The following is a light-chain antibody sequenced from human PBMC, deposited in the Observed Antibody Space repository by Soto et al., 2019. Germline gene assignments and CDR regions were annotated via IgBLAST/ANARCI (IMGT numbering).Light chain of an antibody. Sequence: DIQLTQSPSFLSASVGDRVTITCRASQDITGYMGWYQQKPGRAPNVLIADASTLQSGVPSRFSGGGSGTEYTLTISSLQPEDCATYYCQQIHSYPLTFGGGTKVDIK. CDR2: DAS. CDR3: QQIHSYPLT. V-gene: IGKV1-9*01. J-gene: IGKJ4*01. CDR1: QDITGY.